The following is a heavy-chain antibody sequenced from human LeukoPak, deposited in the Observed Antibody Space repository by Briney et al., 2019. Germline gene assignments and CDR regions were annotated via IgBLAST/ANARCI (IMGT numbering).Heavy chain of an antibody. D-gene: IGHD3-10*01. CDR3: ARYYRYGSGYYFDY. Sequence: KTSETLSLTCTVSGGSISSYCWSWIRQPPGKGLEWIGYIYYSGSTSYNPSLKSRVTMSVDTSKNQFSLRLSSVTAADTAVYYCARYYRYGSGYYFDYWGQGTLVTVSS. CDR2: IYYSGST. J-gene: IGHJ4*02. CDR1: GGSISSYC. V-gene: IGHV4-59*01.